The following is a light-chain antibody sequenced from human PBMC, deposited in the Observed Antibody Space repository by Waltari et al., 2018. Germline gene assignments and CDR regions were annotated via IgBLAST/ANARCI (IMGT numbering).Light chain of an antibody. CDR1: KLGAQN. V-gene: IGLV3-1*01. J-gene: IGLJ2*01. CDR2: QDS. Sequence: SYELTQPPSVSVSPGQTASLTCSGAKLGAQNACWYQQKPGQSPVLVIYQDSKRPAGIPERFSGSNSGNTATLTISGTQAMDEADYYCQAWDSSTNVVFGGGTKLTVL. CDR3: QAWDSSTNVV.